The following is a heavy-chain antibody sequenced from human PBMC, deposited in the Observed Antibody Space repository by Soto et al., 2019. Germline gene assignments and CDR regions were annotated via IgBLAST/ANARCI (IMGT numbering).Heavy chain of an antibody. J-gene: IGHJ3*02. D-gene: IGHD1-26*01. CDR3: ARRRIITVDNRRVGAGDI. V-gene: IGHV4-39*01. Sequence: PPETLSLTCTVSGDSISRSSDYWGWIRQPPGKGLEWMEILSYSGRTFYNASLKSRGTMSVDTSKNQFSMKLNYVTAEDTAVYYCARRRIITVDNRRVGAGDIWGKGTIVTV. CDR2: LSYSGRT. CDR1: GDSISRSSDY.